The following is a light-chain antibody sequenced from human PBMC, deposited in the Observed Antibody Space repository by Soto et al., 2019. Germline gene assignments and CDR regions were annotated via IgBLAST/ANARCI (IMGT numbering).Light chain of an antibody. CDR1: QSVSSY. CDR2: DAS. Sequence: EIVLTQSPATLSSSPGEIATLSCRASQSVSSYLAWYQQKPGQAPRLLIYDASNRATGIAARFSGSGSGTDFTLTISSLEPEDCAVYYCQQRSNWPYTFGRGTELDIK. V-gene: IGKV3-11*01. CDR3: QQRSNWPYT. J-gene: IGKJ2*01.